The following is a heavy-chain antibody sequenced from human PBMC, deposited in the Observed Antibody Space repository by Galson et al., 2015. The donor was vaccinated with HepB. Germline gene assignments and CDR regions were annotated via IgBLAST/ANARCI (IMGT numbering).Heavy chain of an antibody. CDR3: ARDFLQRVRWYYFDY. D-gene: IGHD4-23*01. J-gene: IGHJ4*02. V-gene: IGHV4-38-2*02. CDR1: GYSISSGYY. CDR2: IYHSGST. Sequence: ETLSLTCTVSGYSISSGYYWGWIRQPPGKGLEWIGSIYHSGSTYYNPSLKSRVTISVDTSKNQFSLKLSSVTAADTAVYYCARDFLQRVRWYYFDYWGQGTLVTVSS.